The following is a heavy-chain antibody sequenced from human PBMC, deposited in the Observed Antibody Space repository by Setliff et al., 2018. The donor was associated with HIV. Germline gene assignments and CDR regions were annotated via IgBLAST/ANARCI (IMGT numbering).Heavy chain of an antibody. CDR3: ARDRGSSTWYFDY. CDR1: GFTFSSYA. J-gene: IGHJ4*02. V-gene: IGHV3-30*04. CDR2: ISYDGRNK. D-gene: IGHD6-13*01. Sequence: GESLKISCAASGFTFSSYAMHWVRQAPGKGLEWLALISYDGRNKFYADSVKGRFTISRDNSRNTLYLQVSSLRAEDTAVYYCARDRGSSTWYFDYWGQGTLVTVSS.